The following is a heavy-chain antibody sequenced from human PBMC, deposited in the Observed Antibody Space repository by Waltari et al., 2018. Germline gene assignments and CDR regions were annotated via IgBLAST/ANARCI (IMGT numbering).Heavy chain of an antibody. CDR1: GFTFTSSA. J-gene: IGHJ4*02. D-gene: IGHD6-13*01. Sequence: QMQLVQSGPEVKKPGTSVKVSCKASGFTFTSSAVQWVRQARGQRLEWIGLIVVGSGNTNYAQKFQERVTITRDMSTSTAYMELSSLRSEDTAVYYCAADRGIAAAGTGYFDYWGQGTLVTVSS. CDR3: AADRGIAAAGTGYFDY. CDR2: IVVGSGNT. V-gene: IGHV1-58*01.